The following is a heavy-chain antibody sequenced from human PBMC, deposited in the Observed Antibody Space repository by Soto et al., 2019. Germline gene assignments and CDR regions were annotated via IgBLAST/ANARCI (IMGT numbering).Heavy chain of an antibody. CDR1: GGSFSGYY. Sequence: QVQLQQWGAGPLRPLETLSLTCGVSGGSFSGYYWAWIRQSPGKGLEWIGEINDRGSINYNPSLKSRVSISVDTPKNHYPLNLGSVTAADTAVYYCARESHDILTGPPWVWYFDLWGRGTLVTVSS. V-gene: IGHV4-34*01. J-gene: IGHJ2*01. CDR2: INDRGSI. CDR3: ARESHDILTGPPWVWYFDL. D-gene: IGHD3-9*01.